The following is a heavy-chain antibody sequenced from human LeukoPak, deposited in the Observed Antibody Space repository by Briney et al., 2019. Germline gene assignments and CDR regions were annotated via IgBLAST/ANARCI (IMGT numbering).Heavy chain of an antibody. CDR2: IYPGDSDT. J-gene: IGHJ4*02. V-gene: IGHV5-51*01. Sequence: LGESPKISCQGSGSRFPNFWIGWVRQLPGKGLEWMGIIYPGDSDTRYSPSFQGQVTISADKSISTAYLQWNSLKASDTAMYYCARQAYGSGSYSAHWGQGTLVTVSS. D-gene: IGHD3-10*01. CDR1: GSRFPNFW. CDR3: ARQAYGSGSYSAH.